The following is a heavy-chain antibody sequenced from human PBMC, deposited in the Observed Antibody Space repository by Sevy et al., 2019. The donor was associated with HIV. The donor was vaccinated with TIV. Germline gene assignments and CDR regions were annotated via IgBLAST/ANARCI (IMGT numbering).Heavy chain of an antibody. CDR3: SRASLSFFYLDV. J-gene: IGHJ6*03. CDR1: GVSLSNGAYY. Sequence: SETLSLTCSVSGVSLSNGAYYWSWIRQHPEKGLEWIGYTYYNGNTYYNPSLNSRATISADTSKNQFSLRLSSVTAADTAVYYCSRASLSFFYLDVWGKGTTVTVSS. V-gene: IGHV4-31*03. CDR2: TYYNGNT.